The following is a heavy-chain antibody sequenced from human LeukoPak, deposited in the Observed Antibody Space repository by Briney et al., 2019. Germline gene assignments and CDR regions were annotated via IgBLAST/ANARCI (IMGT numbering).Heavy chain of an antibody. CDR3: ATLRGGTYYTFDY. CDR2: IRRNIYGGTT. CDR1: GFTFGDYA. D-gene: IGHD1-26*01. Sequence: GGSLRLSCTASGFTFGDYALSWVRQAPGKGVEWVGLIRRNIYGGTTEYAASVKGRFTISRDDYKSIAYLEMNSLKTEDTSVYYCATLRGGTYYTFDYWGQGTLVTVSS. V-gene: IGHV3-49*04. J-gene: IGHJ4*02.